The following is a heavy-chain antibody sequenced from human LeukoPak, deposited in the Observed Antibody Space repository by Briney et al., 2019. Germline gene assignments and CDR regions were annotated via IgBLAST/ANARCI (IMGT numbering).Heavy chain of an antibody. CDR2: IIPIFGTA. D-gene: IGHD6-13*01. Sequence: SVKVSCKASGGTFSSYAISWVRQAPGQGLEWXXXIIPIFGTANYAQKFQGRVTITADKSTSTAYMELSSLRSEDTAVYCCARDSSTDSSSWYWFDPWGQGTLVTVSS. V-gene: IGHV1-69*06. CDR3: ARDSSTDSSSWYWFDP. J-gene: IGHJ5*02. CDR1: GGTFSSYA.